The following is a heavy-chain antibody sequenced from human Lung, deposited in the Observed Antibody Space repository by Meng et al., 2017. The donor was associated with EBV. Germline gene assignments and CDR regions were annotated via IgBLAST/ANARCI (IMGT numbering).Heavy chain of an antibody. CDR3: ARVEVGITSGDY. Sequence: HAQLVQSGGEVKKPGASLNASCKASGYTFTNYGITWVRQAPGQGLEWMGWISAYNGNPNYAQTLQGRVTMTTDTSTSTAYMELWSLRSDDTAAYYCARVEVGITSGDYWGQGTLVTVSS. CDR2: ISAYNGNP. J-gene: IGHJ4*02. CDR1: GYTFTNYG. V-gene: IGHV1-18*01. D-gene: IGHD1-26*01.